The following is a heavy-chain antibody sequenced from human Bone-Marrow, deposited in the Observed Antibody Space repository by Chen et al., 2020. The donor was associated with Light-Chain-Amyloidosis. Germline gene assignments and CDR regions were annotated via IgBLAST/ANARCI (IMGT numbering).Heavy chain of an antibody. J-gene: IGHJ4*02. CDR1: GFTFDSYA. CDR3: ARDRLTISSLHY. V-gene: IGHV3-23*01. Sequence: EVQLLESGGGLQQPGGSLKLSCAASGFTFDSYALSWVRQAPGKGLEWVSGISDSGGSTYYADSVKGRFTISRVKSKNTVYLQMDSLRAEDTATYYCARDRLTISSLHYWGQGTLVTVSS. CDR2: ISDSGGST. D-gene: IGHD3-10*01.